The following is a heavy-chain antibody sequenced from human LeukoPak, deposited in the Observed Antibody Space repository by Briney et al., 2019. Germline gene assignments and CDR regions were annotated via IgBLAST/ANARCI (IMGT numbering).Heavy chain of an antibody. J-gene: IGHJ5*02. CDR3: ARVNSAGSGYYSA. CDR2: ISSNGGST. CDR1: GFTFSSYA. V-gene: IGHV3-64*01. D-gene: IGHD3-22*01. Sequence: GGSLRLSCAASGFTFSSYAMHWVRQAPGKGREYVSAISSNGGSTYYANSVKGRFTISRDNSKNTLYLQMGSLRAEDMAVYYCARVNSAGSGYYSAWGQGTLVTVSS.